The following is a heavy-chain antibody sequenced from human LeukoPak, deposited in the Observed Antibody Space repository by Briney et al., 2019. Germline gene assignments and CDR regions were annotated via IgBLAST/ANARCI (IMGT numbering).Heavy chain of an antibody. D-gene: IGHD3-16*01. CDR3: VRDNYDRDY. CDR2: INQDESEK. Sequence: GGSLRLSCAASGFTFSNYWMSWVRQAPGKGLEWVANINQDESEKCYLDSVKGRFTISRDNAKNSLYLQMNSLRAEDTALYYCVRDNYDRDYWGQGTLVSVSS. J-gene: IGHJ4*02. V-gene: IGHV3-7*01. CDR1: GFTFSNYW.